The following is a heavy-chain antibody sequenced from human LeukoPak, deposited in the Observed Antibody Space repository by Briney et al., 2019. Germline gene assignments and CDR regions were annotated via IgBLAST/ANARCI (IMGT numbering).Heavy chain of an antibody. Sequence: PGGSLRLSCAASGFTFSSYAMSWVRQAPGKGLEWVSAISGSGGNTYYADSVKGRFTISRDNFKNTLYLHMNSLRGEDTAIYYCAKRGLPDYWGQGTLVTVSS. CDR2: ISGSGGNT. CDR3: AKRGLPDY. CDR1: GFTFSSYA. J-gene: IGHJ4*02. V-gene: IGHV3-23*01.